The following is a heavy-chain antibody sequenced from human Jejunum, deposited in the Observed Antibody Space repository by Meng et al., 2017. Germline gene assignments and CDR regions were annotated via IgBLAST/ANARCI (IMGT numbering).Heavy chain of an antibody. J-gene: IGHJ4*02. D-gene: IGHD3-16*01. Sequence: QVHLQESGPGLVKPSQTLSLTCTVSGASISGAAYYWSWIRQPPGKGLAWIGYIYYRGAPYSTPSLKSRATISIDTSKHQFSLRLTSVTAADTAVYYCVREKRRTYYFDYWGQGTLVTVSS. CDR2: IYYRGAP. V-gene: IGHV4-30-4*01. CDR1: GASISGAAYY. CDR3: VREKRRTYYFDY.